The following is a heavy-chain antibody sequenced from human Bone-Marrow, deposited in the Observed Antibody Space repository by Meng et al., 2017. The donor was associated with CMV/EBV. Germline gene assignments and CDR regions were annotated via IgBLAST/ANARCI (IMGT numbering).Heavy chain of an antibody. CDR2: ISYDGSNK. J-gene: IGHJ4*02. V-gene: IGHV3-30-3*01. CDR1: GGTFSSYA. D-gene: IGHD1-26*01. Sequence: SCKASGGTFSSYAMHWVRQAPGKGLEWVAVISYDGSNKYYADSVKGRFTISRDNSKNTLYLQMNSLRAEDTAVYYCARAWELLLFDYWGQGTLVTVSS. CDR3: ARAWELLLFDY.